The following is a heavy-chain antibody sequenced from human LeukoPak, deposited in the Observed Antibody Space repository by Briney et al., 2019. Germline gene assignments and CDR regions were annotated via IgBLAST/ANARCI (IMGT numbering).Heavy chain of an antibody. D-gene: IGHD6-13*01. V-gene: IGHV3-33*01. CDR3: ATGYSSTY. J-gene: IGHJ4*02. CDR2: IWFDGSNK. Sequence: GGSLRLSCAASGLTFSSYAMHWVRQAPGKGLEWVALIWFDGSNKYYADSVKGRFTISRDNSKNTLYLQMNSLRAEDTAVYYCATGYSSTYWGQGALVTVSS. CDR1: GLTFSSYA.